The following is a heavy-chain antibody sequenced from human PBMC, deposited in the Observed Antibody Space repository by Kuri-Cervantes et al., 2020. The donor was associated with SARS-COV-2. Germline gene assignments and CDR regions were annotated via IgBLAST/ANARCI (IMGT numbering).Heavy chain of an antibody. Sequence: GESLKTSWAASGFTFSSYAMHWVRQAPGKGLEWVAVISYDGSNKYYADSVKGRFTISRDNSKNTLYLQMNSLRAEDTAVYYRARERVTTPYYYYYGMDVWGQGTTVTVSS. CDR3: ARERVTTPYYYYYGMDV. CDR2: ISYDGSNK. CDR1: GFTFSSYA. V-gene: IGHV3-30*07. D-gene: IGHD4-11*01. J-gene: IGHJ6*02.